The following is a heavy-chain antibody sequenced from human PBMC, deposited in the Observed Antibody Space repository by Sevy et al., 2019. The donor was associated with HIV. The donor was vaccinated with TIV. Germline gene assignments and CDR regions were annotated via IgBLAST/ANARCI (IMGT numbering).Heavy chain of an antibody. CDR3: ARAGGSWALRY. CDR1: GFIFSDYY. Sequence: GGSLRLSCAASGFIFSDYYMSWIRQAPGKGLEWVSYISGSGNTIYYTDSVKGRFTTSRDNAKDSLYLPMNSLRAEDTAVYYCARAGGSWALRYWGQGSLVTVSS. J-gene: IGHJ4*02. CDR2: ISGSGNTI. D-gene: IGHD1-26*01. V-gene: IGHV3-11*01.